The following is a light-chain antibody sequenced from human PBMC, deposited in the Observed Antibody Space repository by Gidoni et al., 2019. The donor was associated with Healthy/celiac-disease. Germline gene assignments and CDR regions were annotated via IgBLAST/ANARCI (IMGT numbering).Light chain of an antibody. CDR2: QDS. CDR3: QAWDSSTDVV. Sequence: SYELTQPPSVSVSPGQTARITCSGDKLGVKYACWYQQKPGQSPVLVIYQDSKRPSGIPERFSGSNSGNTATLTISGTQAMDEADYYCQAWDSSTDVVFGGGTKLTVL. CDR1: KLGVKY. V-gene: IGLV3-1*01. J-gene: IGLJ2*01.